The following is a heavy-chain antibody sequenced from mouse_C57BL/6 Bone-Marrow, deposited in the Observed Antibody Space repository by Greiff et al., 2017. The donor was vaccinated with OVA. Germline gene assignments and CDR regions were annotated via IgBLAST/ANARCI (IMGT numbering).Heavy chain of an antibody. J-gene: IGHJ4*01. D-gene: IGHD1-1*01. CDR2: IWSGGST. Sequence: VKLQQSGPGLVQPSQSLSITCTVSGFSLTSYGVHWVRQSPGKGLEWLGVIWSGGSTDYNAAFISRLSISKDNSKSQVFFKMNSLQADDTAIYYCASPSSITTVVDYYAMDYWGQGTSVTVSS. CDR3: ASPSSITTVVDYYAMDY. CDR1: GFSLTSYG. V-gene: IGHV2-2*01.